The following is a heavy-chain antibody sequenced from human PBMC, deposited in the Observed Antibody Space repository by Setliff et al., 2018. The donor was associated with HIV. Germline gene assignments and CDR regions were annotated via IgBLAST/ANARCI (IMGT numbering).Heavy chain of an antibody. CDR2: IYYSGRTSHSGST. D-gene: IGHD3-22*01. CDR3: ARENGWLFGWFDP. V-gene: IGHV4-30-4*08. CDR1: GDSITSGGYS. Sequence: PSETLSLTCTVSGDSITSGGYSWTWIRQPPGKALEWVGHIYYSGRTSHSGSTYYNPSVASRITISGDTSKNQFSLKLTSVTAADTAIYYCARENGWLFGWFDPWGQGTPVTVSS. J-gene: IGHJ5*02.